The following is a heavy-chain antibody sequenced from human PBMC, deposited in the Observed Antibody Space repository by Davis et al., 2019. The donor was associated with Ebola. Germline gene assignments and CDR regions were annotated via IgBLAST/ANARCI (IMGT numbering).Heavy chain of an antibody. CDR1: GASVINDRFH. CDR2: IYYRGST. CDR3: ARDRGSSWYNWFDP. V-gene: IGHV4-61*01. J-gene: IGHJ5*02. Sequence: MPSETLSLTCSVSGASVINDRFHWTWIRQSPGKGLEWIGYIYYRGSTNYNPSLKSRVTISLDTSKNQFSLKLSSVTAADTAVYYCARDRGSSWYNWFDPWGQGTLVTVSS. D-gene: IGHD6-13*01.